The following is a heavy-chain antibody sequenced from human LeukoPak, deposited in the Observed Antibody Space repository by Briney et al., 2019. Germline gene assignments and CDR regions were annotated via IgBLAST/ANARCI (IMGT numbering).Heavy chain of an antibody. J-gene: IGHJ3*02. CDR3: ARATTMVRGVIITQDSRDAFDI. D-gene: IGHD3-10*01. Sequence: SVKVSCKASGGTFSSYAISWVRQAPGQGLEWMGGIIPIFGTANYAQKFQGRVTITADESTSTAYRELSSLRSEDTAVYYCARATTMVRGVIITQDSRDAFDIWGQGTMVTVSS. CDR2: IIPIFGTA. V-gene: IGHV1-69*01. CDR1: GGTFSSYA.